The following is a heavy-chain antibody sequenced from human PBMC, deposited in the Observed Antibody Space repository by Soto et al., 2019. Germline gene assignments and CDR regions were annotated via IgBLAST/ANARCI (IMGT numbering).Heavy chain of an antibody. Sequence: GGSLRLSCVASGFTFSDYSMVWVRQAPGKGLEWLSYIFVSSTIIYYADSVKGRFTVSRDNAKNSLFLLMNSLRADDTAVYYCARDKDWAFDYWGQGTLVTVSS. CDR3: ARDKDWAFDY. D-gene: IGHD3-9*01. V-gene: IGHV3-48*04. CDR2: IFVSSTII. CDR1: GFTFSDYS. J-gene: IGHJ4*02.